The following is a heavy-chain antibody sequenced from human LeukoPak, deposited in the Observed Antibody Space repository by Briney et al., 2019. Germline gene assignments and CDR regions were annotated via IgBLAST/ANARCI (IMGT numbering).Heavy chain of an antibody. CDR1: GFTFSDSY. CDR2: ISSGTTYT. V-gene: IGHV3-11*05. Sequence: GGSLRLSRAASGFTFSDSYMIWIRQAPGKGLEWVSYISSGTTYTIYADSVKGRFTISRDNAKNSLFLQMNSLRAEDTAVYYCARDYSGGVGASDYWGQGTLVTVSS. J-gene: IGHJ4*02. D-gene: IGHD1-26*01. CDR3: ARDYSGGVGASDY.